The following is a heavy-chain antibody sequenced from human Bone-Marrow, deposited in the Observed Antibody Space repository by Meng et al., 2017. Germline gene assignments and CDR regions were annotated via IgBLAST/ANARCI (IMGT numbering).Heavy chain of an antibody. V-gene: IGHV1-69*05. Sequence: SVKVSCKPSGYNFPDYYIHWVRQAPGQGLEWMGGIIPIFGTANYAQKFQGRVTITTDESTSTAYMELSSLRSEDTAVYYCARGSHGYYDSSGYSEPHPQFDYWGQGTLVTVSS. D-gene: IGHD3-22*01. J-gene: IGHJ4*02. CDR2: IIPIFGTA. CDR1: GYNFPDYY. CDR3: ARGSHGYYDSSGYSEPHPQFDY.